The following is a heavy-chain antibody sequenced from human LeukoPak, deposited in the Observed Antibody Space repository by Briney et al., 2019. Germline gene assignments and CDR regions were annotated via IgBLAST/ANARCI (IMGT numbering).Heavy chain of an antibody. CDR3: ARRNDFDI. J-gene: IGHJ3*02. CDR1: GASVRTSGYH. Sequence: SETLSLTCTVSGASVRTSGYHWSWIRQPPGKGLEWIGYIYSSGSTEYKPSLKSRATISADTSKNQFSLKLTSVTAADTAIYYCARRNDFDIWGQGTMVTVSS. V-gene: IGHV4-61*08. CDR2: IYSSGST.